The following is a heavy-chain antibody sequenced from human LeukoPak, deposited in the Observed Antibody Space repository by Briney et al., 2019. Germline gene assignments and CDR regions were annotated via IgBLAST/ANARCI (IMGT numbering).Heavy chain of an antibody. V-gene: IGHV3-23*01. Sequence: GGSLRLSCAASGFTFSSYAMSWVRQAPGKGLEWVSAISGSGGTTYYADSVKGRFTISRDNSKNTLYLQMNSLRAEDTAICYCAKDLTQYGYSTDYWGQGTLVTVSS. J-gene: IGHJ4*02. CDR2: ISGSGGTT. CDR3: AKDLTQYGYSTDY. D-gene: IGHD5-18*01. CDR1: GFTFSSYA.